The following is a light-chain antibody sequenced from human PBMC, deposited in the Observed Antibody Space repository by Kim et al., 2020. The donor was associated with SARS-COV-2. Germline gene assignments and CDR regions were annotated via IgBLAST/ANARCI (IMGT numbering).Light chain of an antibody. Sequence: ATINCKSSQSFLYSSNNKNYLAWYQQKPGQPPKLLIYWASTRESGVPDRFSGSGSGTDFTLTISNLQAEDVAVYYCQQYYSSPPTFGGGTKVDIK. CDR1: QSFLYSSNNKNY. CDR2: WAS. V-gene: IGKV4-1*01. CDR3: QQYYSSPPT. J-gene: IGKJ4*01.